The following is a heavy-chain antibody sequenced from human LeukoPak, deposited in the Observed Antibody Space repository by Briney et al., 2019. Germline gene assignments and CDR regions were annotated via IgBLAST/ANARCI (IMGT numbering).Heavy chain of an antibody. D-gene: IGHD5-24*01. J-gene: IGHJ4*02. CDR2: IYYSGST. CDR1: GGSISSGGYY. Sequence: SETLSLTCTVSGGSISSGGYYWSWIRQHPGKGLEWIGYIYYSGSTYYNPSLKSRVTISVDTSKNQFSLKLSSVTAADTAVYYCARGEDGYNSIDYWGQGTLATVSS. CDR3: ARGEDGYNSIDY. V-gene: IGHV4-31*03.